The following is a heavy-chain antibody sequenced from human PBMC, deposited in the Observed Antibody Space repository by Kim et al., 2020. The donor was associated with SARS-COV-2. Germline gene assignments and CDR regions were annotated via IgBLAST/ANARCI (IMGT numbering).Heavy chain of an antibody. V-gene: IGHV3-15*01. J-gene: IGHJ4*02. CDR1: GFTFSNAW. D-gene: IGHD2-2*02. CDR3: TTVMVPAAIGWYYFDY. Sequence: GGSLRLSCGASGFTFSNAWMSWVRQAPGKGLEWVGRIKSKTDGGTTDYAAPVKGRFTISRDDSKNTLYLQMNSLKTEDTAVYYCTTVMVPAAIGWYYFDYWGQGTLVTVSS. CDR2: IKSKTDGGTT.